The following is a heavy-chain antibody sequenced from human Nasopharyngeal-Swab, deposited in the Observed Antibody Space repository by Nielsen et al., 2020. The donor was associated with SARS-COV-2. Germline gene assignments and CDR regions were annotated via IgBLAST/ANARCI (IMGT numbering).Heavy chain of an antibody. CDR2: ISGSGGST. Sequence: GESLKISCAASGFTFSNSDMSWVRQAPGKGLEWVSAISGSGGSTYYADSVKGRFTISRDNSKNTLYLQMNSLRAEDTAVYYCAKATWVEGDFDYWGQGTLVTVSS. CDR1: GFTFSNSD. D-gene: IGHD5-24*01. J-gene: IGHJ4*02. V-gene: IGHV3-23*01. CDR3: AKATWVEGDFDY.